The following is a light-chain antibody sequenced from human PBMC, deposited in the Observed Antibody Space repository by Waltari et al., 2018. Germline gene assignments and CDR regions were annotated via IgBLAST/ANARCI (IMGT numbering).Light chain of an antibody. CDR1: ISDVGNYNY. Sequence: QSALTQPRSVSGSPGQSVTISCTATISDVGNYNYVSWYQQHPGKAPKLIIDEVTKRPPGVPDRLSGSKSVNTASLTISGLQAEDEADYYCCSYAGRYTFVFGTGTKVTVL. J-gene: IGLJ1*01. CDR2: EVT. CDR3: CSYAGRYTFV. V-gene: IGLV2-11*01.